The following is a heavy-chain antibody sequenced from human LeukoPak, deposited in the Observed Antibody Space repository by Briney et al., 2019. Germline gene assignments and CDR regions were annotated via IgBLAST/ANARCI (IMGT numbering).Heavy chain of an antibody. CDR2: IYSSGST. V-gene: IGHV4-39*07. J-gene: IGHJ3*02. CDR3: ARSDGYGLVGI. CDR1: GASISSGSNY. Sequence: PSETLSLTCSVSGASISSGSNYWGWIRQPPGKTLEWIGSIYSSGSTYYNPSLKSRVIIIIDTPKNHFSLTQRSVTAPDTAVYYCARSDGYGLVGIWGQGTMVTVSS. D-gene: IGHD3-10*01.